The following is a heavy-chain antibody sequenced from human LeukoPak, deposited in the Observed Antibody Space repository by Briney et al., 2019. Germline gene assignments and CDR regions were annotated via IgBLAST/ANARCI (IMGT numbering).Heavy chain of an antibody. CDR1: GGSISSGSYY. D-gene: IGHD2-2*01. CDR3: ARVGGSKQDQLLWDI. CDR2: IYTSGST. Sequence: SETLSLTCTVSGGSISSGSYYWSWIRQPAGKGLEWIGRIYTSGSTNYNPSLKSRVTISVDTSKNQFSLKLSSVTAADTAVYYCARVGGSKQDQLLWDIWGQGTMVTVSS. V-gene: IGHV4-61*02. J-gene: IGHJ3*02.